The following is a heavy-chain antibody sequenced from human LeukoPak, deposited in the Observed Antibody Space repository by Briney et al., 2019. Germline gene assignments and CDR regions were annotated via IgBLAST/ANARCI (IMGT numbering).Heavy chain of an antibody. CDR3: TTAVVRGLNAFDI. V-gene: IGHV3-15*01. J-gene: IGHJ3*02. CDR2: IKSKTDGGTT. Sequence: GGSLRLSCAASGFTFSNVWMNWVRQAPGKGLEWVCRIKSKTDGGTTNYAAPVKGRFTISRDDSKNTLYLQMNSLKTEDTAVYYCTTAVVRGLNAFDIWGRGTMVTVSS. CDR1: GFTFSNVW. D-gene: IGHD3-10*01.